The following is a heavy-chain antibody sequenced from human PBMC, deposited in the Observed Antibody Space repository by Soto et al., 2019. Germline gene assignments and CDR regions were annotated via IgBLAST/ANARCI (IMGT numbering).Heavy chain of an antibody. CDR3: AKASPDYYGSGTAFDY. CDR1: GFTFSSYG. CDR2: ISYDGSNK. V-gene: IGHV3-30*18. J-gene: IGHJ4*02. Sequence: QVQLVESGGGVVQPGRSLRLSCAASGFTFSSYGMHWVRQAPGKGLEWVAVISYDGSNKYYADSVKGRFTISRDNSMNTLYLQMNSLRAEDTAVYYCAKASPDYYGSGTAFDYWGQGTLVTVSS. D-gene: IGHD3-10*01.